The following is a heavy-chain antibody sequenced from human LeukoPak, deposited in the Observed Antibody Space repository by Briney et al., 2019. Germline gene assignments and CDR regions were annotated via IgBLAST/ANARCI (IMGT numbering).Heavy chain of an antibody. Sequence: GGSLRLSCAASGFTFSIYTMNWVRQAPGKGLEWVSSISSSSTYIYYADSVKGRFTISRDNAKNSLYLQMNSLRAGDTAVYYCVRDLHSGEVDIWGQGTMVTVSS. V-gene: IGHV3-21*01. D-gene: IGHD7-27*01. J-gene: IGHJ3*02. CDR3: VRDLHSGEVDI. CDR1: GFTFSIYT. CDR2: ISSSSTYI.